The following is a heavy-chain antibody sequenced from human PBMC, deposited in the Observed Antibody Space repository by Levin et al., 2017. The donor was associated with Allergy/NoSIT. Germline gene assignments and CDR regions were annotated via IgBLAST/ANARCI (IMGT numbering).Heavy chain of an antibody. V-gene: IGHV3-23*01. CDR2: ITGSGDFI. CDR1: GFTFRTSV. J-gene: IGHJ4*02. CDR3: AKYDSGSWLPPHTY. Sequence: GGSLRLSCATSGFTFRTSVISWVRQAPGEGLEWLSGITGSGDFIFHADSVKGRFTISRDASKSTVYLQMNSLRTEDTAVYYCAKYDSGSWLPPHTYWGQGSLVTVSS. D-gene: IGHD6-25*01.